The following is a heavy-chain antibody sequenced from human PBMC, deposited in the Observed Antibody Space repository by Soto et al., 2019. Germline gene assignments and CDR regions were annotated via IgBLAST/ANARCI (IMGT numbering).Heavy chain of an antibody. Sequence: GGSLRLSCAASGFTFSSYNINWVRQAPGKGLEWVSSISSSSSYIYYADSVKGRFTISRDNAKNSLYLQMNSLRAEDTAVYYCARDLYYYDSSAYYGYWGQGTLVTVSS. CDR2: ISSSSSYI. V-gene: IGHV3-21*01. CDR3: ARDLYYYDSSAYYGY. D-gene: IGHD3-22*01. J-gene: IGHJ4*02. CDR1: GFTFSSYN.